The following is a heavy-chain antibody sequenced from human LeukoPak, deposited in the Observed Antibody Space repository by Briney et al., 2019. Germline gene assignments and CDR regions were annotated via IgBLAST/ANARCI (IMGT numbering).Heavy chain of an antibody. CDR2: IIPIFGTA. Sequence: GASVKVSCKASGGTFSSYAISWVRQAPGQGLEWMGGIIPIFGTANYAQKFQGRVTITADESTSTAYMELSRLRSEDTAVYYCARFYCSSTSCRRGYFQHWGQGTLVTVSS. CDR3: ARFYCSSTSCRRGYFQH. D-gene: IGHD2-2*01. J-gene: IGHJ1*01. CDR1: GGTFSSYA. V-gene: IGHV1-69*13.